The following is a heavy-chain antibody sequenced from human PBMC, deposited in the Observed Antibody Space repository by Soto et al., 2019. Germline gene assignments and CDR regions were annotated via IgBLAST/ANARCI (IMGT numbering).Heavy chain of an antibody. CDR2: IGTAGDT. J-gene: IGHJ4*02. CDR1: GFTFSGFD. Sequence: GGSLRLSCEASGFTFSGFDMHWVRQPTGKGLEWVSTIGTAGDTYYAVSVKGRFTISRDNAKNSLSLQMNSLRAGDTAVYFCARGQEVGAHFCDSWGQGTQGTVSS. V-gene: IGHV3-13*01. D-gene: IGHD2-15*01. CDR3: ARGQEVGAHFCDS.